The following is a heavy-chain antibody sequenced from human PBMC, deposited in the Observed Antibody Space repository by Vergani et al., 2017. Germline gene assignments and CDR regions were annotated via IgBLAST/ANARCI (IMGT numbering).Heavy chain of an antibody. CDR2: SRNKARSYTT. V-gene: IGHV3-72*01. Sequence: EVQLLESGGGLVQPGGSLRLSCAASGFTLSDHVMDWVRQGPGKGLEWVGRSRNKARSYTTEYSASVKGRFTISRDDSRNSLYLQMNSLKTEDTAVYYCARVKEGDYSNPGDHWGQGTRVTVSS. CDR3: ARVKEGDYSNPGDH. CDR1: GFTLSDHV. D-gene: IGHD4-11*01. J-gene: IGHJ4*02.